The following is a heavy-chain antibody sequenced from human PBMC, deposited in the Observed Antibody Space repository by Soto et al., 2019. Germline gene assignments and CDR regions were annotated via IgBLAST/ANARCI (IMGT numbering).Heavy chain of an antibody. D-gene: IGHD3-10*01. J-gene: IGHJ4*02. Sequence: GGSLRLSCVASGFTFSSYSMSWVRQAPGKGLEWVSGFRAGGDDGTTYYSDSVKGRFTISRDNSKNTLFLQMNSLRAEDTAIYYCAKKVNSGSGSQYFDYFGQGTLVTVSS. CDR3: AKKVNSGSGSQYFDY. CDR1: GFTFSSYS. CDR2: FRAGGDDGTT. V-gene: IGHV3-23*01.